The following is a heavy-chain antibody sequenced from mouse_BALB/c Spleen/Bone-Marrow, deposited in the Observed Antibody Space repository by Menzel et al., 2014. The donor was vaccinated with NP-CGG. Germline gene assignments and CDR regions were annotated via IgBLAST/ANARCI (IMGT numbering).Heavy chain of an antibody. V-gene: IGHV5-6*02. CDR3: ARDTMITYYYAMDY. D-gene: IGHD2-4*01. CDR2: ISSGGSYT. J-gene: IGHJ4*01. CDR1: GFTFSSYG. Sequence: DVKLVESGGDLVKPVGSLKLSCAASGFTFSSYGMSWVRQTPGKRLEWVATISSGGSYTYYPDSVKGRFTISRDNAKNTLYLQMSSLKSEDTAMYYCARDTMITYYYAMDYWGQGTSVTVSS.